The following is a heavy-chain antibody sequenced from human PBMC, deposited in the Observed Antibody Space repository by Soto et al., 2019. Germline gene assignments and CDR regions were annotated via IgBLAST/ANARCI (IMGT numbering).Heavy chain of an antibody. V-gene: IGHV1-69*01. J-gene: IGHJ6*02. CDR1: GGSFRDYA. CDR3: ATSRGFYAAMDV. Sequence: QVHLVQSGAEVKKPGSSVKVSCRVSGGSFRDYAISWVRQAPGQGPEWMGGIMAVFGTATYAQRFQGRVTISADESTSTAYMDLSSLTSGDAAVYYCATSRGFYAAMDVWGLGTTVSVSS. CDR2: IMAVFGTA. D-gene: IGHD3-16*01.